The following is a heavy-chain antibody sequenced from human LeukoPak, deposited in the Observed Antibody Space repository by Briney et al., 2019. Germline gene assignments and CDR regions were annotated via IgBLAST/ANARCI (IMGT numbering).Heavy chain of an antibody. V-gene: IGHV1-8*01. CDR1: RYTFTSYD. D-gene: IGHD6-19*01. J-gene: IGHJ5*02. CDR2: MNPNSGNT. Sequence: ASVKVSCKASRYTFTSYDINWVRQATGQGLEWMGWMNPNSGNTGYAQKFQGRVTMTRNTSISTAYMELSSLRSEDTAVYYCARTPVAGTSRIDWFDPWGQGTLVTVSS. CDR3: ARTPVAGTSRIDWFDP.